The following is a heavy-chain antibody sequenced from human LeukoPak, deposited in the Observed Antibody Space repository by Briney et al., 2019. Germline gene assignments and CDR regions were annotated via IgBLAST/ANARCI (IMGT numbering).Heavy chain of an antibody. CDR3: ATVYDSSDAFDI. D-gene: IGHD3-22*01. J-gene: IGHJ3*02. CDR1: GYTLTELS. CDR2: VDPEDGET. Sequence: GASVTVSCKVSGYTLTELSMHWVRQAPGKGLERMGGVDPEDGETIYAQKFQGRVTMTDDTSTDTAYMELSSLRSEDTAVYYCATVYDSSDAFDIWGQGTMVTVSS. V-gene: IGHV1-24*01.